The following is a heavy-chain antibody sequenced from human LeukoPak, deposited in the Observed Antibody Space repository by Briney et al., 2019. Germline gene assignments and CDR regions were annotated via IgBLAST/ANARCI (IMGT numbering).Heavy chain of an antibody. Sequence: PETLSLTCAVYGGSFSGYYWSWIRQPPGKGLEWIGEINHSGSTNYNPSLKSRVTISVDTSKNQFSLKLSSVTAADTAVYYCARRRVEYSSGWYRGENYYYYYMDVWGKGTTVTVSS. J-gene: IGHJ6*03. V-gene: IGHV4-34*01. CDR3: ARRRVEYSSGWYRGENYYYYYMDV. CDR2: INHSGST. CDR1: GGSFSGYY. D-gene: IGHD6-19*01.